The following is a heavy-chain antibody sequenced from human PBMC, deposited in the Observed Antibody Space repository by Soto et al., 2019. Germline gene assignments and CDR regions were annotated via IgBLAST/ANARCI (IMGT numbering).Heavy chain of an antibody. CDR3: ARHGQLGHTYFDY. Sequence: PSETLSLTCAVSGGSITSNWWSWVRQPPGKGLEWIGEIHHSGSFNYNPSLRSRVAISVDTSKNQFSLKLSSVTAADTAVYYCARHGQLGHTYFDYWGQGTLVTVSS. J-gene: IGHJ4*02. D-gene: IGHD1-1*01. CDR2: IHHSGSF. CDR1: GGSITSNW. V-gene: IGHV4-4*02.